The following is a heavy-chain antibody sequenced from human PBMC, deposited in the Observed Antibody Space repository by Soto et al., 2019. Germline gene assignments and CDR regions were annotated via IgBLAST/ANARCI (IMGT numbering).Heavy chain of an antibody. V-gene: IGHV4-30-2*01. CDR1: GGSISGGGFS. Sequence: PSETLSLTCAASGGSISGGGFSWSWIRPPPGQGLEWIGNNLHTGATQYNPSINSRDSMSADKSKNQFSLHLTSATAADTAVYDCARLQFGEGFDYWGQGALVTVSS. J-gene: IGHJ4*02. CDR3: ARLQFGEGFDY. CDR2: NLHTGAT. D-gene: IGHD3-10*01.